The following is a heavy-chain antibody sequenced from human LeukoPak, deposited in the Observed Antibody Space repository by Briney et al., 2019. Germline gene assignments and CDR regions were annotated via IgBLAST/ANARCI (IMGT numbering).Heavy chain of an antibody. J-gene: IGHJ3*02. CDR3: ARERQGRDILTGYDAFDI. D-gene: IGHD3-9*01. CDR1: GFTFSSYE. CDR2: ISSSGSTI. Sequence: GGSLRLSCAASGFTFSSYETNWVRQAPGKGLEWVSYISSSGSTIYYADSVKGRFTISRDNAKNSLYLQMNSLRAEDTAVYYCARERQGRDILTGYDAFDIWGQGTMVTVSS. V-gene: IGHV3-48*03.